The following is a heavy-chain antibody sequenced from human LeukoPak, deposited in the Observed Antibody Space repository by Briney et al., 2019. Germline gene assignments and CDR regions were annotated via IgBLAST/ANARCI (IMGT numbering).Heavy chain of an antibody. D-gene: IGHD6-19*01. V-gene: IGHV4-38-2*01. J-gene: IGHJ4*02. CDR2: IYHSGST. Sequence: SETLSLTCAVSGYSISSGYYWGWIRQPPGKGLEWIGSIYHSGSTNYNPSLKSRVSISVDKSKNQFSLRLSSVTAADTAVYYCARGGSSGPDYWGQGTLVTVSS. CDR3: ARGGSSGPDY. CDR1: GYSISSGYY.